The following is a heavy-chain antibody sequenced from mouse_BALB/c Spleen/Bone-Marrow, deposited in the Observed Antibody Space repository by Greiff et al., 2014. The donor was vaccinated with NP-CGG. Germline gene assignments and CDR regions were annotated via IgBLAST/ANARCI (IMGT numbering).Heavy chain of an antibody. Sequence: EVQLQQSGTVLPRPGTSVRMSCKASGYSFTSYWMHWVKQRPGQGLEWIGAIYPGNSEISYNQEFKGKAKLTAVTSASTAYMELSSLTNEDSAVYYCTIYRYDEDAMDYWGQGTSVTVSS. CDR3: TIYRYDEDAMDY. CDR2: IYPGNSEI. D-gene: IGHD2-12*01. J-gene: IGHJ4*01. CDR1: GYSFTSYW. V-gene: IGHV1-5*01.